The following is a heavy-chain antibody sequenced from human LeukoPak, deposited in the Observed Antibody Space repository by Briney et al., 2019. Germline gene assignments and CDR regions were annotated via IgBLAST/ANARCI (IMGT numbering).Heavy chain of an antibody. V-gene: IGHV3-74*03. J-gene: IGHJ4*02. Sequence: GGSLRLSCAGSAFNFRNNWMHWVRQVPGKGLEWVSCINDFGNFITYADSVKGRFTISRDNSKDTLFLQMHSLRPGDTAVYYCVREDTPATANYWGQGTLVTISS. D-gene: IGHD2-21*02. CDR3: VREDTPATANY. CDR2: INDFGNFI. CDR1: AFNFRNNW.